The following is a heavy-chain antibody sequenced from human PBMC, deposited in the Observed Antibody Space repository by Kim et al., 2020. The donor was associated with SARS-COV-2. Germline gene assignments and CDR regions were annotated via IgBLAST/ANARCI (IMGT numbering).Heavy chain of an antibody. Sequence: GGSLRLSCAASGFTFSSYSMNWVRQAPGKGLEWVSSISSSSYIYYADSVKGRFTISTDNAKNSLYLQMNSLRAEDTAVYYCARDQLLRFGELWGAYGMDVWGQGTTVTVSS. D-gene: IGHD3-10*01. V-gene: IGHV3-21*01. CDR2: ISSSSYI. J-gene: IGHJ6*02. CDR3: ARDQLLRFGELWGAYGMDV. CDR1: GFTFSSYS.